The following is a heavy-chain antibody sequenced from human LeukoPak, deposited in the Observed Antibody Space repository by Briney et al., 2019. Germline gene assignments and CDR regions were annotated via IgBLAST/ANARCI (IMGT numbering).Heavy chain of an antibody. CDR1: GGSFSGYY. CDR2: INHSGST. CDR3: ARCSYSSGFSFFRY. V-gene: IGHV4-34*01. D-gene: IGHD6-19*01. Sequence: SETLSLTCAVYGGSFSGYYWSWIRQPPGKGLEWIGEINHSGSTNYNPSLKSRVTISVDTSKNQFSLKLSSVTAADTAVYYCARCSYSSGFSFFRYWGQGTLVTVSS. J-gene: IGHJ4*02.